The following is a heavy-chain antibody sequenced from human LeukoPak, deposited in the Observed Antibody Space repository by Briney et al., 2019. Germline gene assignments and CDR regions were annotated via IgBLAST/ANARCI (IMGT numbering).Heavy chain of an antibody. V-gene: IGHV3-30*03. Sequence: GGSLRLSCAASGFTFSSYGMHWVRQAPGKGLEWVAVISYDGSNKYYADSVKGRFTISRDNSKNTLYLQMNSLRAEDTAVYYCARDPSPRTSYYYYYMDVWGKGTTVTVSS. CDR2: ISYDGSNK. J-gene: IGHJ6*03. CDR1: GFTFSSYG. D-gene: IGHD2-2*01. CDR3: ARDPSPRTSYYYYYMDV.